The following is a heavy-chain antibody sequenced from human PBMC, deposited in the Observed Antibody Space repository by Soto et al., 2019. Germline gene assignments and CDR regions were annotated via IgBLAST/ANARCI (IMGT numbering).Heavy chain of an antibody. CDR3: AATYSTSWYWFDP. CDR2: IFSNDEK. CDR1: GFSLSNAGLG. V-gene: IGHV2-26*01. D-gene: IGHD6-13*01. J-gene: IGHJ5*02. Sequence: QVTVKESGPVLVKPTEPLTLTCTVSGFSLSNAGLGVSWIRQPPGKALEWLAHIFSNDEKSYSTSLKSRLTISKDTSKSQVVLIMTNMDTVDTATYYCAATYSTSWYWFDPWGQGTLVTVSS.